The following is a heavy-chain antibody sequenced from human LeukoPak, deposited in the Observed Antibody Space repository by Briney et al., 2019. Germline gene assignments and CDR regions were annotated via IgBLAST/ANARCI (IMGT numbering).Heavy chain of an antibody. V-gene: IGHV4-4*07. J-gene: IGHJ5*02. Sequence: SETLSLTCTVSGGSISSNYWSWIRQPPGKGLEWIGRIYTSGSTNYNPSLKSRVTMSVDTSKNQFSLKLSSVTAADTAVYYCARSARRTIFGVVNGHWFDPWGQGTLVTVSS. D-gene: IGHD3-3*01. CDR1: GGSISSNY. CDR2: IYTSGST. CDR3: ARSARRTIFGVVNGHWFDP.